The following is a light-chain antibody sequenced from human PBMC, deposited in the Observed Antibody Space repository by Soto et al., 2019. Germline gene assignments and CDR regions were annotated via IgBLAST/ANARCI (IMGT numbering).Light chain of an antibody. CDR3: CSYAGSYTLYV. V-gene: IGLV2-11*01. CDR2: DVS. CDR1: SSDVGGYNY. Sequence: QSVLTQPRSVSGSPGQSVTISCTGTSSDVGGYNYVSWYQQHPGKAPKLMIYDVSKRPSGVPDRFSGSKSGITASLTISGLQAEDEADYYCCSYAGSYTLYVFGTGTKVTVL. J-gene: IGLJ1*01.